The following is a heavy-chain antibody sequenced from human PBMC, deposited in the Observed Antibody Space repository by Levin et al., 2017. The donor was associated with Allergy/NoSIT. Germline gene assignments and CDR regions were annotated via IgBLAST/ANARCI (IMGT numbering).Heavy chain of an antibody. CDR2: ISPSTHTT. D-gene: IGHD2/OR15-2a*01. V-gene: IGHV3-23*01. Sequence: SCAASGFTFSNYAMSWVRQAPGRGLEWVSTISPSTHTTYYADSVKGRFTISRDNSKNTLYLQMNSLRVEDTAVYYCVKGLRGNIPDVWGQGTTVTVSS. CDR1: GFTFSNYA. CDR3: VKGLRGNIPDV. J-gene: IGHJ6*02.